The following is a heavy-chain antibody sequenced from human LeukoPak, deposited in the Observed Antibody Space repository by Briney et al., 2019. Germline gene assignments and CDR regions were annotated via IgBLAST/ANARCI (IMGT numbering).Heavy chain of an antibody. V-gene: IGHV4-34*01. D-gene: IGHD3-10*01. CDR2: INHSGST. CDR3: ARGVSPYYYGSGSCYTLGNWFDP. CDR1: GGSFSGYY. Sequence: SETLSLTCAVYGGSFSGYYWSWIRQPPGKGLEWIGEINHSGSTNYNPSLKSRVTISVDTSKNQFSLKLSSVTAADTAVYYCARGVSPYYYGSGSCYTLGNWFDPWGQGTLVTVSS. J-gene: IGHJ5*02.